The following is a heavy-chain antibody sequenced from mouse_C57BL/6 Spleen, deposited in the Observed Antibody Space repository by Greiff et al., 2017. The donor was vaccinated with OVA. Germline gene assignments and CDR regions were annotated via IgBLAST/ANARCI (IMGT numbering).Heavy chain of an antibody. Sequence: EVQGVESGGGLVQPKGSLKLSCAASGFSFNTYAMNWVRQAPGKGLEWVARIRSKSNNYATYYADSVKDRFTISRDDSESMLYLQMNNLKTEDTAMYYCVRHDYGRKAMDYWGQGTSVTVSS. D-gene: IGHD1-1*01. J-gene: IGHJ4*01. CDR1: GFSFNTYA. V-gene: IGHV10-1*01. CDR2: IRSKSNNYAT. CDR3: VRHDYGRKAMDY.